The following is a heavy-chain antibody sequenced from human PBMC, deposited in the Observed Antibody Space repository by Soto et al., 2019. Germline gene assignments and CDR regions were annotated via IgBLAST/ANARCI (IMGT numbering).Heavy chain of an antibody. Sequence: QVQLVQSGAEVKKPGASVKVSCKASGYDFSSYGISWVRQAPGQGLEWMGWISASNGNRDYAQQCQGRVTMTSETSRTTAYMELRSMRSDDTAVYYCVRDPQRNDYWGQGTLVNVSS. D-gene: IGHD2-2*01. CDR3: VRDPQRNDY. CDR1: GYDFSSYG. J-gene: IGHJ4*02. V-gene: IGHV1-18*04. CDR2: ISASNGNR.